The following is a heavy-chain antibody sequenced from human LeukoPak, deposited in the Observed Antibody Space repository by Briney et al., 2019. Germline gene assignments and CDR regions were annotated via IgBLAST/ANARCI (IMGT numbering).Heavy chain of an antibody. CDR1: GFTFSSYA. CDR2: ISGSGDTT. CDR3: AKDRIAAAGTVDY. J-gene: IGHJ4*02. Sequence: GGSLRLSCAATGFTFSSYAMTWFRQAPGKGLEWVSGISGSGDTTYYADSVKDRFTISRDNSKNTLYLQMNSLRAEDTAIYYCAKDRIAAAGTVDYWGQGTLVTVSS. V-gene: IGHV3-23*01. D-gene: IGHD6-13*01.